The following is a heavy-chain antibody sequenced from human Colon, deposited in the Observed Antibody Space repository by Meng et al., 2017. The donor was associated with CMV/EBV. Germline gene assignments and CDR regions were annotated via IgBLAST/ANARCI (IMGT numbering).Heavy chain of an antibody. CDR1: GFTFSSEA. D-gene: IGHD2-21*02. CDR2: IRGSGGTT. Sequence: ASGFTFSSEARNWVRKAQGKGLEWVSVIRGSGGTTYDADSVKGRFTISRDNSKNTLYLQMNSLRAEDTAIYYCAKGIGRTANNWFDPWGQGALVTVSS. CDR3: AKGIGRTANNWFDP. V-gene: IGHV3-23*01. J-gene: IGHJ5*02.